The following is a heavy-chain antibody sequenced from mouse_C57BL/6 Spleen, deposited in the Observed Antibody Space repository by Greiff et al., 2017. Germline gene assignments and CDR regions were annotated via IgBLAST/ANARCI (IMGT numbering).Heavy chain of an antibody. CDR3: ASYYDYGAGWYFDV. J-gene: IGHJ1*03. Sequence: QVQLQQSGPGLVQPSHSLSITCTVSGFSLTSYGVHWVRQSPGKGLEWLGVIWSGGSTDYNAAFISRLSISKDNSKSQVFLQMNSLQADDTAIYYCASYYDYGAGWYFDVWGTGATVTVSS. V-gene: IGHV2-2*01. CDR1: GFSLTSYG. CDR2: IWSGGST. D-gene: IGHD1-2*01.